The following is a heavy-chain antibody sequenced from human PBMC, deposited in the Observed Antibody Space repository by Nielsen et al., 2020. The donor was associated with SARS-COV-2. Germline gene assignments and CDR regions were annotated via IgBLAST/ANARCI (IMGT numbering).Heavy chain of an antibody. D-gene: IGHD6-19*01. V-gene: IGHV3-30*04. Sequence: GGSLRLSCAASGFTFSSYAMHWVRQAPGKGLEWVAVISYDGSNKYYADSVKGRFTISRDNSKNTLYLQMNSLRAEDTAVYYCARGAWQWLVPGYYYYGMDVWGQGTTVTVSS. CDR3: ARGAWQWLVPGYYYYGMDV. CDR2: ISYDGSNK. J-gene: IGHJ6*02. CDR1: GFTFSSYA.